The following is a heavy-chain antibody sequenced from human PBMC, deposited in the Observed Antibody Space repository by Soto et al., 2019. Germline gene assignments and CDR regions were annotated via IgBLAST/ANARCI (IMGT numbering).Heavy chain of an antibody. CDR3: ARGVNTMVRGVISNYYDYYGMDV. Sequence: SETLSLTCAVYGGSFSGYYWSWIRQPPGKWLEWIGEINHSGSTNYNPSLKSRVTISVDTSKNQFSLKLSSVTAADTAMYYCARGVNTMVRGVISNYYDYYGMDVWGQGXTVTVSS. J-gene: IGHJ6*02. D-gene: IGHD3-10*01. CDR1: GGSFSGYY. V-gene: IGHV4-34*01. CDR2: INHSGST.